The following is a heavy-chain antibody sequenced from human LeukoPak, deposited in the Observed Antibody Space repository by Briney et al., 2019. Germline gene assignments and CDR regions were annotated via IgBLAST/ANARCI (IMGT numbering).Heavy chain of an antibody. J-gene: IGHJ4*02. CDR1: GFTFKTYA. CDR3: VRLGDDYGDYGFFDF. V-gene: IGHV3-53*01. Sequence: PGGSLRLSCAASGFTFKTYAMNWVRQAPGKGLEWVSVLYSGGATCYADAVKGRFTISRDNSKNTLYLQMNSLRADDTAVYYCVRLGDDYGDYGFFDFWGQGTLVTVSS. D-gene: IGHD4-17*01. CDR2: LYSGGAT.